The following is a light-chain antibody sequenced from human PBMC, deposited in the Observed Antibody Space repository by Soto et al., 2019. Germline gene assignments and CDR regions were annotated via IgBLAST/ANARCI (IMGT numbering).Light chain of an antibody. CDR3: QQNGSSRT. V-gene: IGKV3-20*01. Sequence: EIVLTQSPDTLSLSPGERATLSCRASQTVNNNYLAWYQQKPGQAPRLFIYGASTRATGFPDRFSGSGSGTVFTLTISRLEPEDFAVYYCQQNGSSRTFGQGTKVEIK. CDR2: GAS. J-gene: IGKJ1*01. CDR1: QTVNNNY.